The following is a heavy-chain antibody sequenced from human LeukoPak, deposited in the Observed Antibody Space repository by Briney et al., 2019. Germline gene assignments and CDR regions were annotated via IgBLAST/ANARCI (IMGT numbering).Heavy chain of an antibody. Sequence: SETLSLTCTVVGGSFTDYFWTWIRHSPGKGLELIGEINDYTGDSKYNPSLNSRVSISLEKSKNQLSFELRSVTAADTAVYYCARGRIAKIVVVHSFSYGMDVWGQGTTVTVSS. V-gene: IGHV4-34*01. J-gene: IGHJ6*02. CDR3: ARGRIAKIVVVHSFSYGMDV. CDR1: GGSFTDYF. D-gene: IGHD3-22*01. CDR2: INDYTGDS.